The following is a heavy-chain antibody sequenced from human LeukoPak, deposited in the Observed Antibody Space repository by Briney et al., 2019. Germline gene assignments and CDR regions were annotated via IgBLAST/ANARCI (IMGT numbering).Heavy chain of an antibody. J-gene: IGHJ4*02. CDR3: ARDRGYYDSGRYVPLDY. CDR1: GFTFISYS. V-gene: IGHV3-21*01. Sequence: PGGSLRLSCAASGFTFISYSMNWVRQAPEKGLEWVSSISSSSSSIYYADSVKGRFTISRDNAKNSLYLQMNSLRAEDTAMYYCARDRGYYDSGRYVPLDYWGQGTLVTVSS. D-gene: IGHD3-10*01. CDR2: ISSSSSSI.